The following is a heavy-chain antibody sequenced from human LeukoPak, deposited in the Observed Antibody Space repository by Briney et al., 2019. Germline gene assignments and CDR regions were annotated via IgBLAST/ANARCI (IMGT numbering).Heavy chain of an antibody. CDR2: ISGSGGST. Sequence: AGSLRLSCAASGFTFSSYAMSWVRQAPGKGLEWVSAISGSGGSTYYADSVKGRFTISRDNSKNTLYLQMNSLRAEDTAVYYCAKARVVAGTNWFDPWGQGTLVTVSS. CDR3: AKARVVAGTNWFDP. V-gene: IGHV3-23*01. D-gene: IGHD6-19*01. J-gene: IGHJ5*02. CDR1: GFTFSSYA.